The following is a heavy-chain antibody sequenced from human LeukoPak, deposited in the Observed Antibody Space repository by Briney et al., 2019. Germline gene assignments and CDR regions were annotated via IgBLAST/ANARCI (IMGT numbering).Heavy chain of an antibody. CDR2: IYYSGST. CDR1: GGSISSYY. V-gene: IGHV4-59*01. D-gene: IGHD2-21*01. Sequence: SETLSLTCTVSGGSISSYYWSWIRQPPGKGLEWIGYIYYSGSTNYNPSLKSRVTISVYTSKNQFSLKLSSVTAADTAVYYCARAGIPPLYFDYWGQGTLVTVSS. J-gene: IGHJ4*02. CDR3: ARAGIPPLYFDY.